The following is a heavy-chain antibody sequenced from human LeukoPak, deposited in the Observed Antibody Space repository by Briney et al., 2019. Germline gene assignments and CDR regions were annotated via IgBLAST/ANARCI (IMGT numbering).Heavy chain of an antibody. Sequence: SETLSLTCTVSGGSISSYYWSWIRQPPGKGLEWIGYIYYSGSTNYNPSLKSRVTISVDTSKNQFSLKLSSVTAADTAVYYCARARGYSSFYYYYYMDVWGKGTTVTVSS. CDR3: ARARGYSSFYYYYYMDV. J-gene: IGHJ6*03. D-gene: IGHD6-13*01. CDR1: GGSISSYY. CDR2: IYYSGST. V-gene: IGHV4-59*01.